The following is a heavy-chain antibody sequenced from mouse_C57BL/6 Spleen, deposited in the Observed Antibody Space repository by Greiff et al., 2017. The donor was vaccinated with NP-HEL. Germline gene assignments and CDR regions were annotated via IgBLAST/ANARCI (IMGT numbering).Heavy chain of an antibody. J-gene: IGHJ4*01. V-gene: IGHV5-17*01. CDR3: ARSGTYAMDY. Sequence: EVKVEESGGGLVKPGGSLKLSCAASGFTFSDYGMHWVRQAPEKGLEWVAYISSGSSTIYYADTVKGRFTISRDNAKNTLFLQMTSLRSEDTAMYYCARSGTYAMDYWGQGTSVTVSS. D-gene: IGHD4-1*01. CDR1: GFTFSDYG. CDR2: ISSGSSTI.